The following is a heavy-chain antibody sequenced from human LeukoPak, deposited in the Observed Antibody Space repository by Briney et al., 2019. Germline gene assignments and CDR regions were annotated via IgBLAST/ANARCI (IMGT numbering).Heavy chain of an antibody. Sequence: ASVKVSCKASGYTFTSYGISWVRQAPGHGLEWMGWISAYNGNTNYAQKLQGRVTMTTDTSTSTAYMELRSLRSDDTAVYYCARDRASGHPFDYWGQGTLVTVSS. CDR1: GYTFTSYG. D-gene: IGHD3-10*01. J-gene: IGHJ4*02. CDR2: ISAYNGNT. CDR3: ARDRASGHPFDY. V-gene: IGHV1-18*01.